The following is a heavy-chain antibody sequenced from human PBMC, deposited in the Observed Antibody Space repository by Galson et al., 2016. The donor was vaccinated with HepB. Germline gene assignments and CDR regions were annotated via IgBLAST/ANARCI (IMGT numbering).Heavy chain of an antibody. CDR1: GGSIRGSIYY. V-gene: IGHV4-39*01. CDR3: ASHDDSDWDY. J-gene: IGHJ4*02. D-gene: IGHD3-9*01. Sequence: SETLSLTCTVSGGSIRGSIYYWGWIRQPPGKGLEWIGSIYHSGNTYYSPSLSPSLKSRVTISVDTSKNQLSLKLRSVTAADTAVYYCASHDDSDWDYWGQGTLVTVSP. CDR2: IYHSGNT.